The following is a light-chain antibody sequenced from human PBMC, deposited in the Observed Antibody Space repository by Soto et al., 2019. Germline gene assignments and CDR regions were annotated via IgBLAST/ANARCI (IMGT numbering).Light chain of an antibody. CDR2: WAS. CDR3: QQYYSTPQT. CDR1: QSILYSSNNKNY. V-gene: IGKV4-1*01. J-gene: IGKJ1*01. Sequence: DIVMTQSPDSLAVSLGERATINCKSSQSILYSSNNKNYLAWFQQKPGQPPKLLIYWASTRESGVPDRFSGSGSGTDFTPTISSLQAEDVAVYSCQQYYSTPQTFGRGTKVEIK.